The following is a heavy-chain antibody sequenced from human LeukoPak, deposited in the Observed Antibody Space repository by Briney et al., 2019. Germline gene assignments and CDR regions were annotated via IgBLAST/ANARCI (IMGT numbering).Heavy chain of an antibody. CDR3: ARSTHSSGWYRFDY. CDR1: GYSFTSYW. J-gene: IGHJ4*02. CDR2: IYPGDSDT. V-gene: IGHV5-51*01. Sequence: GESLKISCKGSGYSFTSYWIGWVRQMPGKGLEWMGTIYPGDSDTRYSPSFQGQVTISADKSISNAYLQWSSLKASDTAMYYCARSTHSSGWYRFDYWGQGTLVTVSS. D-gene: IGHD6-19*01.